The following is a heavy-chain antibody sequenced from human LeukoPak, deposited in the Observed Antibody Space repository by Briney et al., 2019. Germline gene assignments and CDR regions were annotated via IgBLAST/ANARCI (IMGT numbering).Heavy chain of an antibody. CDR1: GFTVSSNY. CDR3: ARGGNDFPWGDEVNVFDI. D-gene: IGHD2/OR15-2a*01. V-gene: IGHV3-53*01. J-gene: IGHJ3*02. CDR2: IYSGGST. Sequence: PGGSLRLSCAASGFTVSSNYMSWVRQAPGKGLEWVSVIYSGGSTYYADSVKGRFTISRDNSKNPLYLQMNSLRAEDTAAYYCARGGNDFPWGDEVNVFDIGAQGTMVTVSS.